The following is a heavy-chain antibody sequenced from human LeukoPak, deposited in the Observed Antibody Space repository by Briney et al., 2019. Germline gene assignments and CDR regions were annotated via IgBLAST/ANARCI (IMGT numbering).Heavy chain of an antibody. Sequence: ASVKVSCKASGGTFSSYAISWVRQAPGQGLEWMGGIIPIFGTANCAQKFQGRVTITADESTSTAYMELSSLRSEDTAVYYCARDRSSSSSRFDPWGQGTLVTVSS. D-gene: IGHD6-13*01. V-gene: IGHV1-69*13. CDR1: GGTFSSYA. CDR3: ARDRSSSSSRFDP. CDR2: IIPIFGTA. J-gene: IGHJ5*02.